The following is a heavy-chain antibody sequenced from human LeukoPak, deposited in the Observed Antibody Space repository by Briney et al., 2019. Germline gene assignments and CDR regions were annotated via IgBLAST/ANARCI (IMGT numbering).Heavy chain of an antibody. Sequence: SETLSLTCTVSGGSVSSHQWSWIRQPPGKGLEWIGYIYNSGSTNYNPSLKRRFTISIDTSKNRFSLKLSSVTAADTAVYYCARGVLTTVSYYMDVWGKGTTVTVSS. D-gene: IGHD4-11*01. CDR3: ARGVLTTVSYYMDV. CDR1: GGSVSSHQ. V-gene: IGHV4-59*02. CDR2: IYNSGST. J-gene: IGHJ6*03.